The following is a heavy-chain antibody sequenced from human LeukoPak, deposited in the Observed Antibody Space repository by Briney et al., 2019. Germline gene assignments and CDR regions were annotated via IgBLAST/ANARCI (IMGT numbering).Heavy chain of an antibody. CDR3: ARGYCSSTGRYTGLGYFDY. CDR1: GYTFTSYW. V-gene: IGHV5-51*01. J-gene: IGHJ4*02. Sequence: GESLKISCKGSGYTFTSYWIGWVRQMPGKGLEWMGIIYPGDSDTRYTPSFQGQVTTSADKSISTPYRQRSSLKASAAPLLSCARGYCSSTGRYTGLGYFDYWGQGTLVTVSS. D-gene: IGHD2-2*02. CDR2: IYPGDSDT.